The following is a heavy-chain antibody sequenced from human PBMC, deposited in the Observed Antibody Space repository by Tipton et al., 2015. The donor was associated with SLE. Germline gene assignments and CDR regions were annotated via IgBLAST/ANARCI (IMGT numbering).Heavy chain of an antibody. Sequence: GSLRLSCAASGFTFSSYAMSWVRQAPGKGLGSVSAISGSGGSTYYADSVKGRFTISRDNSKNTLYLQMNSLRAEDTAVYYCAKGGYEGIAVAVDYWGQGTRVTVAS. CDR2: ISGSGGST. J-gene: IGHJ4*02. CDR1: GFTFSSYA. CDR3: AKGGYEGIAVAVDY. D-gene: IGHD6-19*01. V-gene: IGHV3-23*01.